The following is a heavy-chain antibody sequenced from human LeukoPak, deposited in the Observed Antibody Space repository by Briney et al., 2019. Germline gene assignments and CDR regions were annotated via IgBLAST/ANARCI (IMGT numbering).Heavy chain of an antibody. CDR2: INYSGST. CDR1: GGSISSSSDY. J-gene: IGHJ3*02. D-gene: IGHD1-26*01. Sequence: PSETLSLTCTVSGGSISSSSDYWGWIRQPPGKGLEWIGSINYSGSTYYNPSLKSRVTISVDTSENQFSLKLSSVTAADTAVYYCAKKWDTGNYDIWGQGAMVTVSS. V-gene: IGHV4-39*01. CDR3: AKKWDTGNYDI.